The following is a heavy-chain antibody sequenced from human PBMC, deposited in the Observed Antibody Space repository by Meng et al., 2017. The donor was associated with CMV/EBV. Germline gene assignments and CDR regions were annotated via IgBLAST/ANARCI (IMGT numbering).Heavy chain of an antibody. Sequence: GGSLRLSCAAFGFTLSSYGMHWVRQAPGKGLEWVASIRYDGSNKYYADSVKGRFTISRDNSKNTLYLQMNSLRAEDMAVYYCAKDPGLVITYFDYWGQGTLVTVSS. CDR3: AKDPGLVITYFDY. V-gene: IGHV3-30*02. J-gene: IGHJ4*02. D-gene: IGHD3/OR15-3a*01. CDR2: IRYDGSNK. CDR1: GFTLSSYG.